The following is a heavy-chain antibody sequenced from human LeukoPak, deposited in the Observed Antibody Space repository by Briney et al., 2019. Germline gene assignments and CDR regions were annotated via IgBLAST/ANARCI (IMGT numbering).Heavy chain of an antibody. V-gene: IGHV4-39*01. CDR1: GGSIYSSSYY. CDR2: IYYSGST. D-gene: IGHD6-19*01. Sequence: SETLSLTCTVSGGSIYSSSYYWSWIRQPPGKGLEWIGSIYYSGSTYYNPSLKSRVTISGDTSKNQFSLELSSVTAADAAVYYCARLYTSDWHVDYWGQGTLVTVSS. J-gene: IGHJ4*02. CDR3: ARLYTSDWHVDY.